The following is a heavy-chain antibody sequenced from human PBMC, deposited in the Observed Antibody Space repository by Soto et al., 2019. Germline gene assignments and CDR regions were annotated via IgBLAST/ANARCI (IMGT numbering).Heavy chain of an antibody. Sequence: PGGSLRLSCAASGFTFTSYTMNWVRQAPGKGLEWVSSISSSSDYIYYADSMKGRVTISRDNAKNSLFLDMNSLTGEDTAVYYCARAPVYAQGPPDLWGQGTLVTVSS. CDR1: GFTFTSYT. D-gene: IGHD2-8*01. CDR2: ISSSSDYI. J-gene: IGHJ5*02. V-gene: IGHV3-21*06. CDR3: ARAPVYAQGPPDL.